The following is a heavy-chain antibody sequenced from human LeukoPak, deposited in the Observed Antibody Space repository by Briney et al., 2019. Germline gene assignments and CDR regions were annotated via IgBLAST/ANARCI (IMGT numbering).Heavy chain of an antibody. CDR3: AKGLTVAGSFHDY. J-gene: IGHJ4*02. Sequence: GGSLRLSCAASGFTFSSYGMHWVRQAPGKGLEWVAVISYDGSNKYYADSVKGRFTISRDNSKNTLYLQMNSLRAEDTAVYYCAKGLTVAGSFHDYWGQGTLVTVSP. D-gene: IGHD6-19*01. V-gene: IGHV3-30*18. CDR2: ISYDGSNK. CDR1: GFTFSSYG.